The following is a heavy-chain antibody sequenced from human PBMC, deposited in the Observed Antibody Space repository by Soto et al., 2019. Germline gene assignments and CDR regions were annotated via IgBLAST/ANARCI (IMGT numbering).Heavy chain of an antibody. CDR3: ARQGRKLIWFDP. V-gene: IGHV4-39*01. D-gene: IGHD3-10*01. CDR2: IYYSGST. Sequence: QLQLQESGPGLVKPSETLSLTCTVSGGSISSSSYYWGWIRQPPGKGLEWIGSIYYSGSTYYNPSLKSRVTISVDTSKNQFSLKLSSVTAADTAVYYCARQGRKLIWFDPWGQGTLVTVSS. CDR1: GGSISSSSYY. J-gene: IGHJ5*02.